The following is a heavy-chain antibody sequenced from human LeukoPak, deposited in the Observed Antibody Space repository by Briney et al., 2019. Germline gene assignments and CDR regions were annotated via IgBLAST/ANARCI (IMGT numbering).Heavy chain of an antibody. Sequence: GGSLRLSCAASGFSFRSFAMSWVRQAPGKGLEWVSSVIASGGTTYYVDSVKGRFTISRDNSKNTVYLQMNSLRAEDTAVYYCARGAVRDGYNSYFDYWGQGTLVTVSS. V-gene: IGHV3-23*01. J-gene: IGHJ4*02. CDR3: ARGAVRDGYNSYFDY. CDR2: VIASGGTT. D-gene: IGHD5-24*01. CDR1: GFSFRSFA.